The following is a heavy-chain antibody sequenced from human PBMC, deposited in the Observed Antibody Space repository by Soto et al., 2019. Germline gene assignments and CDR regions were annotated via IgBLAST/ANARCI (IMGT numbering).Heavy chain of an antibody. V-gene: IGHV4-59*01. CDR1: GGSISSYC. CDR2: IYYSGST. Sequence: PSETLSLACTDPGGSISSYCWSGSRQPPGKGLEWIGYIYYSGSTNYNPSLKSRVTISVDTSKNQFSLKLSSVTAADTAVYYCASQLWDQYSSSWYGGSAFDIWGQGTMVTVSS. CDR3: ASQLWDQYSSSWYGGSAFDI. J-gene: IGHJ3*02. D-gene: IGHD6-13*01.